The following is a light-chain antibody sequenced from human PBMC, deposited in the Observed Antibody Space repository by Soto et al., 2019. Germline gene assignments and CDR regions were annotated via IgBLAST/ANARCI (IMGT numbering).Light chain of an antibody. CDR1: QSLLHSNGYNC. J-gene: IGKJ4*01. CDR3: MQYLRSPLT. V-gene: IGKV2-28*01. Sequence: DIVMTQSPLSLPVTPGEPASISCRSSQSLLHSNGYNCLDWYLQKPGQSPQLLIYLGSNRASGDRDRWSCSGFGTYFTLKISRVEADDVGVEYWMQYLRSPLTFGGGTMVESK. CDR2: LGS.